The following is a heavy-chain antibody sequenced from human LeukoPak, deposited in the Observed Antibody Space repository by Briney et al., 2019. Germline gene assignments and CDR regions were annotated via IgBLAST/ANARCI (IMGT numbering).Heavy chain of an antibody. J-gene: IGHJ3*02. V-gene: IGHV1-69*06. D-gene: IGHD3-22*01. CDR3: ATTVLAFYYDSSGTSEDAFDI. Sequence: SVKVSCKASGGTFSSYDISWVRQAPGQGLEWMGGIIPIFGTANYAQEFQGRVTMTEDTSTDTAYMELSSLRSEDTAVYYCATTVLAFYYDSSGTSEDAFDIWGQGTMVTVSS. CDR2: IIPIFGTA. CDR1: GGTFSSYD.